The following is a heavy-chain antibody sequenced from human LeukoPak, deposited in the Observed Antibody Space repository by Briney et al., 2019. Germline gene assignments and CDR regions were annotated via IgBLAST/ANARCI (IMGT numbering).Heavy chain of an antibody. CDR2: IYYSGST. Sequence: PSETLSLTCTVSGGSISSYYWSWIRQPPGKGLEWIGYIYYSGSTNYNPSLKSRVTISVDTSKNQFSLKLNSVTAADTAVYYCAREWYDYSNYYFDYWGQGTLVTVSS. CDR3: AREWYDYSNYYFDY. V-gene: IGHV4-59*12. D-gene: IGHD4-11*01. J-gene: IGHJ4*02. CDR1: GGSISSYY.